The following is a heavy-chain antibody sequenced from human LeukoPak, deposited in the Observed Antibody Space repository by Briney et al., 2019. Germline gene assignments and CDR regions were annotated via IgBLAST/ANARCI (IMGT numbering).Heavy chain of an antibody. CDR1: GGSISSGGYY. V-gene: IGHV4-31*03. D-gene: IGHD3-22*01. Sequence: SQTLSLTCTVSGGSISSGGYYWSWIRQHPGKGLEWIGYIYYSGSTYYNPSLKSRVTISVDTSKNQFSLKLSSVTAADTAVYYCARKYYYDSSGYSLYYFDYWGQGTLVTVSS. CDR2: IYYSGST. J-gene: IGHJ4*02. CDR3: ARKYYYDSSGYSLYYFDY.